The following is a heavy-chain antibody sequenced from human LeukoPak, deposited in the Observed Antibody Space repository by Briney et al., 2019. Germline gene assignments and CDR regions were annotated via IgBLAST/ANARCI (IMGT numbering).Heavy chain of an antibody. Sequence: ASVKVSCKASGYTFTSYGISWVRQAPGQGVEWMRWISAYNGNTNYAQKLQGRVTMTIDTSTSTAYMELRSLRSDDTAVYYCARDPSPIYCSGGSCFGWFDPWGQGTLVTVSS. CDR1: GYTFTSYG. D-gene: IGHD2-15*01. V-gene: IGHV1-18*01. J-gene: IGHJ5*02. CDR2: ISAYNGNT. CDR3: ARDPSPIYCSGGSCFGWFDP.